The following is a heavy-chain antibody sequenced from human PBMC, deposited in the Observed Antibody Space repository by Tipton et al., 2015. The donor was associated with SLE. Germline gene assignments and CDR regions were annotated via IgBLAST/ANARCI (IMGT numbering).Heavy chain of an antibody. CDR2: IKPSDGKT. J-gene: IGHJ4*02. D-gene: IGHD2-8*01. V-gene: IGHV1-46*01. CDR3: ARSMAFDY. CDR1: GYTLTSNY. Sequence: QSGAEVKEPGASVKVSCKASGYTLTSNYVQWVRQAPGQGLEWMGLIKPSDGKTTYAQKFQGRVTLTRDTSTSTVYMEVSGLRSDDTAVYYCARSMAFDYWGQGTLFSVPT.